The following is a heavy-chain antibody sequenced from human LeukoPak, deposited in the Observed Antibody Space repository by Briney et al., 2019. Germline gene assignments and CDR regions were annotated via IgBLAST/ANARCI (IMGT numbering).Heavy chain of an antibody. CDR2: INHSGST. Sequence: PSETLSLTCAVYGGSISGYYWSWIRQPPGKGLEWIGEINHSGSTNYNPSLKSRVTISVDTSKNQFSLKLSSVTAADTAVYYCARLGRFDYWGQGTLVTVSS. V-gene: IGHV4-34*01. CDR1: GGSISGYY. J-gene: IGHJ4*02. CDR3: ARLGRFDY.